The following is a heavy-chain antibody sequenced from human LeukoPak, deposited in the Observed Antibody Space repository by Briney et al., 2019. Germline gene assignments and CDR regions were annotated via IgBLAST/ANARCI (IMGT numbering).Heavy chain of an antibody. V-gene: IGHV1-18*04. CDR3: ARGLPSFDP. J-gene: IGHJ5*02. CDR2: ISAYNGNT. D-gene: IGHD2-21*02. Sequence: ASVKVSCKAFGGSLSSYGLSWVRQAPGQGLEWMGWISAYNGNTSYAQKLQGRVTMTTDTSTSTAYMELRSLRSDDTAVYYCARGLPSFDPWGQGTLVTVSS. CDR1: GGSLSSYG.